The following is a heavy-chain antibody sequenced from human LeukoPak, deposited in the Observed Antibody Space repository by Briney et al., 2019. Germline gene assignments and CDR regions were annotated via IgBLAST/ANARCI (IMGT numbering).Heavy chain of an antibody. CDR3: ARDNSVGDVAWWFDP. D-gene: IGHD1-26*01. V-gene: IGHV1-24*01. J-gene: IGHJ5*02. CDR1: GYTLSELS. CDR2: FDPEDGET. Sequence: ASVKVSCKVSGYTLSELSMHWVRQAPGKGLEWMGGFDPEDGETIYAQKFQGRVTMTRDMSTTTDYMELSSLRSEDTAVYYCARDNSVGDVAWWFDPWGQGTLVTVSS.